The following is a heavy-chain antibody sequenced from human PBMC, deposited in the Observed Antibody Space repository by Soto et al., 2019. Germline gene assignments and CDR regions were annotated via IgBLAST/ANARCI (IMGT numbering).Heavy chain of an antibody. D-gene: IGHD3-22*01. CDR1: GFTFSSYG. Sequence: PGGSLRLSCAASGFTFSSYGMHWVRPAPGKGLEWVAVISYDGSNKYYADSVKGRFAISRDNSKNTLYLQMNSLRAEDTAVYYCAKDLNYYDSNFDYWGQGTLVTVSS. V-gene: IGHV3-30*18. CDR2: ISYDGSNK. CDR3: AKDLNYYDSNFDY. J-gene: IGHJ4*02.